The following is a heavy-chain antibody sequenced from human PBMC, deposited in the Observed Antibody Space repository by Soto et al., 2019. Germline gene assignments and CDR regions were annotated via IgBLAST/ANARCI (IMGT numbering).Heavy chain of an antibody. CDR2: ISSSSSTI. CDR3: ARDCSGGSCYPYYFYYYYMDV. D-gene: IGHD2-15*01. J-gene: IGHJ6*03. Sequence: EVQLVESGGGLVQPGGSLRLSCAASGFTFSSYRMNWVRQAPGKGLEWVSYISSSSSTIYYAGSVKGRFTISRDNAKNSLYLQMNSLRAEDTAVYYCARDCSGGSCYPYYFYYYYMDVWGKGTTVTVSS. CDR1: GFTFSSYR. V-gene: IGHV3-48*01.